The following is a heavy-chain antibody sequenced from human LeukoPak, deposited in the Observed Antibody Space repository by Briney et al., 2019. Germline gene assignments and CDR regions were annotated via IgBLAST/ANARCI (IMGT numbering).Heavy chain of an antibody. CDR3: ARNKRTLYDSSGYYSPTAFDC. V-gene: IGHV5-51*01. J-gene: IGHJ4*02. Sequence: GESLKISCKGSGYSFTNYWIGWVRQVPGKGLEWMGFIYPGDSDTSYSPSFQGQVTISADKSITTAYLQWSSLKASDSAMYYCARNKRTLYDSSGYYSPTAFDCWGQGALVTVSS. CDR1: GYSFTNYW. D-gene: IGHD3-22*01. CDR2: IYPGDSDT.